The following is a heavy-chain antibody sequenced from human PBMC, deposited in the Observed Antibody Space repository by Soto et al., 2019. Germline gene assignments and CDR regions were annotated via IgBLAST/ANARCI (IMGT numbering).Heavy chain of an antibody. D-gene: IGHD4-17*01. V-gene: IGHV3-73*02. CDR1: GFTFSGSA. Sequence: EVQLVESGGGLVQPGGSLKLSCAASGFTFSGSAMHWVRQASGKGLEWVGRIRSKANCYATAYAASVKGRFTISRDDSKNTAYLQMNSLKTEDTAFYYCTRTMTTAAFDIWGQGTMVTVSS. J-gene: IGHJ3*02. CDR3: TRTMTTAAFDI. CDR2: IRSKANCYAT.